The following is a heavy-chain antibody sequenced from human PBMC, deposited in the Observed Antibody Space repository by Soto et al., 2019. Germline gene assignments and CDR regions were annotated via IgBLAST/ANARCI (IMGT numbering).Heavy chain of an antibody. CDR3: ARDFSDFWSGYFAPGY. V-gene: IGHV3-48*03. CDR2: ISSSGSTI. D-gene: IGHD3-3*01. Sequence: GGSLRLSCAASGFTFSSYEMNWVRQAPGKGLEWVSYISSSGSTIYYADSVKGRFTISRDNAKNSLYLQMNSLRAEDTAVYYCARDFSDFWSGYFAPGYWGQGTLVTVSS. CDR1: GFTFSSYE. J-gene: IGHJ4*02.